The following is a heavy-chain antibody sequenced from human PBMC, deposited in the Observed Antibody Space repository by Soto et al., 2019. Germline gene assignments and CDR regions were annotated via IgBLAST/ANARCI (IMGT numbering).Heavy chain of an antibody. CDR2: INELGSEK. Sequence: EVQLVESGGGLVQPGGSLRLSCAASGFTFSSYGMSWVRQAPGKGPEWVANINELGSEKYSVDSVQGRFTLSRDNAKNSMYLQMNCRRAEAAAVYYCARDPRLAARPRVEYWGQGTLVTVSS. D-gene: IGHD6-6*01. J-gene: IGHJ4*02. CDR1: GFTFSSYG. V-gene: IGHV3-7*01. CDR3: ARDPRLAARPRVEY.